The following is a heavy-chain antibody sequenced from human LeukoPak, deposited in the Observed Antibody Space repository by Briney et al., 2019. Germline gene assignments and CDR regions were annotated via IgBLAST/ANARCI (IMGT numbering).Heavy chain of an antibody. CDR1: GGSISSYY. V-gene: IGHV4-4*07. D-gene: IGHD3-10*01. J-gene: IGHJ4*02. Sequence: SETLSLTCTVSGGSISSYYWSWIRQPAGKGLEWIGRIYGSGTITYNPSLKSRVTMSVDTAKNQVSLRLSSVTAADTAVYYCARAQATMVRGVGVLYYFDYWGQGTLVTVSS. CDR3: ARAQATMVRGVGVLYYFDY. CDR2: IYGSGTI.